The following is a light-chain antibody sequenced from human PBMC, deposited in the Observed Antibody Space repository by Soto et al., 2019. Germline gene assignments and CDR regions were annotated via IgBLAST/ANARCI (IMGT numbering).Light chain of an antibody. V-gene: IGLV2-8*01. CDR1: SSDVGGYNY. Sequence: QSALTQPPSASGSPGQSVTISCTGTSSDVGGYNYVSWYQQHPGKAPKLMIYEVSKRPSGVPDRFSGSKSGNTASLIVSGIQVEDEADYYCCSYAGSSNWVFGEGTKLTVL. J-gene: IGLJ3*02. CDR3: CSYAGSSNWV. CDR2: EVS.